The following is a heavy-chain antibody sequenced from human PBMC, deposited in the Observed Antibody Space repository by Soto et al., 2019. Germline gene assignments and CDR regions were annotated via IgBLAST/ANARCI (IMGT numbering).Heavy chain of an antibody. J-gene: IGHJ4*02. CDR3: AKDGIDYYDSSGYPVVFGH. V-gene: IGHV3-23*01. CDR2: ISGSGGST. Sequence: GGSLRLSCAASGFTFSSYAMSWVRQAPGKGLEWVSAISGSGGSTYYADSVKGRFTISRDNSKNTLYLQMNSLRAEDTAVYYCAKDGIDYYDSSGYPVVFGHWGQGTLVTVSS. CDR1: GFTFSSYA. D-gene: IGHD3-22*01.